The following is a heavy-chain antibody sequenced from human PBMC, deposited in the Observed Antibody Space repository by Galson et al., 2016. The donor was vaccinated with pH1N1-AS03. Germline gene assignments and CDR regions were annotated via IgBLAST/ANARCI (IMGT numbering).Heavy chain of an antibody. CDR2: IIPMFGTT. D-gene: IGHD2-2*01. J-gene: IGHJ3*01. Sequence: SVKVSCKASGGTFNSNAISWVRQAPGHGLEWMGGIIPMFGTTHYALKFQGRVTITADEFATTAYMELSSLRSEDTAVYYCAHHQGDQVLSYAFHAWGLGTLVTVSS. CDR1: GGTFNSNA. V-gene: IGHV1-69*13. CDR3: AHHQGDQVLSYAFHA.